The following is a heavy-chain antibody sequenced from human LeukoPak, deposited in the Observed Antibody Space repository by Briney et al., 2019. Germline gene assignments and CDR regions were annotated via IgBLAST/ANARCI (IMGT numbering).Heavy chain of an antibody. Sequence: PSETLSLTYAVYGGSFSGYYWSWIRQPPGKGLEWIGEINHSGSTNYNPSLKSRVTISVDTSKNQFSLKLSSVTAADTAVYYCARGVVGLLWFRELGFDYWGQGTLVTVSS. CDR1: GGSFSGYY. J-gene: IGHJ4*02. V-gene: IGHV4-34*01. CDR3: ARGVVGLLWFRELGFDY. CDR2: INHSGST. D-gene: IGHD3-10*01.